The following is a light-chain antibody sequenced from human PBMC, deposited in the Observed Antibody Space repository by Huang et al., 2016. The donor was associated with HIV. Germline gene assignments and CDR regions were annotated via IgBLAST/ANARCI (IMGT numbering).Light chain of an antibody. CDR1: QSVSTYF. CDR2: GTS. V-gene: IGKV3-20*01. J-gene: IGKJ1*01. CDR3: HHYGGSSWT. Sequence: DIVLTQSPGTLSLSPGRGATLSCRASQSVSTYFLAWYQQKPGHAPRLLLHGTSTRATGIPDRFSGSGSGTDFTLTSGRLEPEDSAVYYCHHYGGSSWTFGLGTKVEIK.